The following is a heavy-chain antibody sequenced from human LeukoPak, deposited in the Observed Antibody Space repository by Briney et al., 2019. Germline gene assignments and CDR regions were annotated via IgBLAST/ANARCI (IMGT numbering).Heavy chain of an antibody. J-gene: IGHJ4*02. CDR1: GGSISSSGYY. D-gene: IGHD6-13*01. V-gene: IGHV4-39*07. CDR2: ISYSGST. Sequence: PSETLSLTCTVSGGSISSSGYYWGWIRQPPGRGLEWIGSISYSGSTYYNPSLKSRVTISVDTSKNQFSLELGSVTAADTAVYYCATDVAAAGTGGYWGQGTLVTVSS. CDR3: ATDVAAAGTGGY.